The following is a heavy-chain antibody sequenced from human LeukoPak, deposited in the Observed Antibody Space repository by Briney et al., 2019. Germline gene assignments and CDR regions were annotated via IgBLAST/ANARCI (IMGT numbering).Heavy chain of an antibody. CDR1: GYTFTSYG. V-gene: IGHV1-18*01. Sequence: ASVKVSCKASGYTFTSYGISWVRQAPGQGLEWMGWISAYNGNTNYAQKLQGRVTMTTDTSTSTAYMELRSLRSDDTAVYYCAKGTTTVVMSYYYMDVWGKGTTVTVSS. J-gene: IGHJ6*03. CDR2: ISAYNGNT. CDR3: AKGTTTVVMSYYYMDV. D-gene: IGHD4-23*01.